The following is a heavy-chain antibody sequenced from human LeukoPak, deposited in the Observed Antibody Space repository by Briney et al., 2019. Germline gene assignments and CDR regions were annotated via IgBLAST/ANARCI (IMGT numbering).Heavy chain of an antibody. V-gene: IGHV3-53*01. CDR2: IYSGGST. D-gene: IGHD5/OR15-5a*01. J-gene: IGHJ4*02. Sequence: PGGSLRLSCAASGFTVGSNYMSWVRQAPGKGLEWVSVIYSGGSTYYADSVKGRFTISRDNSKNTLYLQMNSLRAEDTAVYYCASMSLDYFDYWGQGTLVTVSS. CDR1: GFTVGSNY. CDR3: ASMSLDYFDY.